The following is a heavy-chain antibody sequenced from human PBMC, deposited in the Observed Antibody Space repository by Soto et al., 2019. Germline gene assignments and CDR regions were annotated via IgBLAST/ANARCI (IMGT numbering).Heavy chain of an antibody. V-gene: IGHV3-23*01. Sequence: EVQLLESGGGLVQPGGSLRLSCAASGFTFSSYAMSWVRQAPGKGLEWVSAISGSGGSTYYADSVKGRFTISRDNSKNTLYLQMNSLRAEDTAVYYCAKDVISMVRGVIPYYFYGMDVWGQGTTVTVSS. D-gene: IGHD3-10*01. J-gene: IGHJ6*02. CDR2: ISGSGGST. CDR3: AKDVISMVRGVIPYYFYGMDV. CDR1: GFTFSSYA.